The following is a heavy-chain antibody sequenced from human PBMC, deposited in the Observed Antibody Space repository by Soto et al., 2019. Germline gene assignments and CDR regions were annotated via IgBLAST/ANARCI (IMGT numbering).Heavy chain of an antibody. V-gene: IGHV4-30-4*01. CDR1: GDSISNSDYY. CDR3: ATDGPYYYGFDV. Sequence: QVQLQESGPGLVKPSQTLSLTCTVSGDSISNSDYYWNWIRQSPGKGLEWIAYIDYSGSTYYNPSLKSRVVISADTSKNLFSLKLRSVTTADTALYLCATDGPYYYGFDVWGQGTTVTVSS. CDR2: IDYSGST. J-gene: IGHJ6*02.